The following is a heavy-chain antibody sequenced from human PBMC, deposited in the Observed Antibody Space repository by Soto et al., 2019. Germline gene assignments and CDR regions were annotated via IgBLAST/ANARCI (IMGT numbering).Heavy chain of an antibody. CDR3: AREGYSYNGMDV. CDR2: IYYSGTT. D-gene: IGHD5-18*01. J-gene: IGHJ6*02. CDR1: GVSINSGDYY. Sequence: QVQLQESGPGLVRPSQTLSLTCTVSGVSINSGDYYWTWIRQHPGKGLEWIGDIYYSGTTYYNPSLKSRLTLSVDTSKNQFSLKLSSVTAADTAVYYCAREGYSYNGMDVWGQGTTVTVSS. V-gene: IGHV4-31*03.